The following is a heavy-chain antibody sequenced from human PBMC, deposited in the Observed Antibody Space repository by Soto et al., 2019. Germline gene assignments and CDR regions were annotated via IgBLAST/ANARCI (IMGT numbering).Heavy chain of an antibody. CDR1: GFTFSSSA. CDR2: ISASGGGK. J-gene: IGHJ6*02. CDR3: AKDLHFPCGRGLPPKHYRMDV. V-gene: IGHV3-23*01. Sequence: GGSLRLSCAASGFTFSSSAMTWVRQAPGKXLEWVSGISASGGGKDYADSVKGRFTISRDNSKNKVYLQMNSLRAEDTAVYYCAKDLHFPCGRGLPPKHYRMDVWGQGTTVTVSS. D-gene: IGHD4-17*01.